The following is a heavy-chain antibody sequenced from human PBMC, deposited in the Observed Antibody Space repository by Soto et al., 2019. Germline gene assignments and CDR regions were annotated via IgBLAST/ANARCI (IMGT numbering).Heavy chain of an antibody. CDR3: ARDKRDLRFLEWSYYYDY. CDR2: VSYDGSNK. J-gene: IGHJ4*02. CDR1: GFTFSSYA. V-gene: IGHV3-30-3*01. D-gene: IGHD3-3*01. Sequence: GGSLRLSCAASGFTFSSYAMHWVSQAPGKGLEWVAVVSYDGSNKYYADSVKGRFTISRDNSKNTLYLQMNSLRAEDTAVYYCARDKRDLRFLEWSYYYDYWGQGSLVTVSS.